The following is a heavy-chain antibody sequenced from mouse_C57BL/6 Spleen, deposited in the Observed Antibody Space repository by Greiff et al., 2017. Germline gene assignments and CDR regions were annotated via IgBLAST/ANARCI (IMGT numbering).Heavy chain of an antibody. CDR1: EYTFTDYN. J-gene: IGHJ3*01. V-gene: IGHV1-18*01. D-gene: IGHD1-1*01. CDR3: ARSYYGSSGGFAY. CDR2: INPNNGGT. Sequence: VQLQQSGPELVKPGASVKIPCKASEYTFTDYNMDWVKQSHGKSLEWIGDINPNNGGTIYNQKFKGKATLTVDKSSSTAYMELRSLTSEDTAVYYCARSYYGSSGGFAYWGQGTLVTVSA.